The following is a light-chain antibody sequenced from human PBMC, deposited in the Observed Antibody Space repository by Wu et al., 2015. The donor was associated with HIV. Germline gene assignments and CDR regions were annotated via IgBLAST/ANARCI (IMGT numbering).Light chain of an antibody. CDR1: QSISSY. CDR3: QQYGSSPPYT. Sequence: EIVLTQSPATLSLSPGERATLSCRASQSISSYLHWYQQKPGQAPRLLIYDASNRATGIPDRFSGSGSGTDFTLTISRLEPEDFAVYYCQQYGSSPPYTFGQGTKLEIK. CDR2: DAS. J-gene: IGKJ2*01. V-gene: IGKV3-20*01.